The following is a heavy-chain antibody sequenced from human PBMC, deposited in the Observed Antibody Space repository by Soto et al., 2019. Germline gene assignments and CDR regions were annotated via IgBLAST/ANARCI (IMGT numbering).Heavy chain of an antibody. D-gene: IGHD6-19*01. V-gene: IGHV3-23*01. CDR2: ISGSGGST. CDR1: GFIFSSYA. CDR3: FRAISSAWYYIDF. Sequence: GGSLRLSCAASGFIFSSYAMSWVRQAPGKGLEWVSAISGSGGSTYYADSVKGRFTISRDSSRNTLHLQMDSLRAEDTAVYYCFRAISSAWYYIDFWGQGTLVTVSS. J-gene: IGHJ4*02.